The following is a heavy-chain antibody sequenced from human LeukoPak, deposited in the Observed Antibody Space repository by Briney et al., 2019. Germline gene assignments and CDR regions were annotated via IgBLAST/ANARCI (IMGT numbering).Heavy chain of an antibody. CDR2: ISGSGGST. CDR1: GFTFSSYA. J-gene: IGHJ3*02. V-gene: IGHV3-23*01. CDR3: AKSYLVMHDAFDI. Sequence: GGSLRLSCAASGFTFSSYAMSWVRQAPGKGLEWVSVISGSGGSTYYADSVKGRFTISRDNSKSTLYLQMNSLRAEDTAVYYCAKSYLVMHDAFDIWGQGTMVTVSS. D-gene: IGHD5-18*01.